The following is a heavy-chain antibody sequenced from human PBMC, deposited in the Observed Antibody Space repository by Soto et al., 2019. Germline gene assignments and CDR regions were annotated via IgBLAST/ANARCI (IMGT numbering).Heavy chain of an antibody. CDR2: IFSGGVGT. CDR1: WCSMNDYI. CDR3: ARDRQPDGIWTFDY. Sequence: GGSLRISFSAYWCSMNDYIMGCVGLSPGKGLQWVSTIFSGGVGTGYADSGTGRFSLSRDNSQNMMSLQMNSLRVEDTALYYCARDRQPDGIWTFDYWRRGTLVTVSS. D-gene: IGHD1-1*01. V-gene: IGHV3-23*01. J-gene: IGHJ4*02.